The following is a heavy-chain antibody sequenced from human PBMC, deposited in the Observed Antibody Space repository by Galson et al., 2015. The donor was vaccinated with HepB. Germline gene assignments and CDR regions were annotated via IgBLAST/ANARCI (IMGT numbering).Heavy chain of an antibody. D-gene: IGHD6-19*01. CDR3: ATPIAVTGSYY. Sequence: SLRLSCAASGFTFSNYDMHWVRQAPGKGLEWVAVISYRGNNKYYADSVKGRFTISRDNSENTLSLQVNSLRAEDTAVYYCATPIAVTGSYYWGQGTLVTVSS. CDR2: ISYRGNNK. V-gene: IGHV3-30-3*01. J-gene: IGHJ4*02. CDR1: GFTFSNYD.